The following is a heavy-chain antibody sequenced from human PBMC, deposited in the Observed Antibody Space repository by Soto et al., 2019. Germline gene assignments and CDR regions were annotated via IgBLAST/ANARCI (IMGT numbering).Heavy chain of an antibody. Sequence: QVQLQESGPGLVKPSGTLSLSCAVSGGSISSSHWWTWVRQPPGKGLEWIGEIYHSGSTNYNPSPKRRVPISVDTSRNQFSLNLSSGTAADPAVYYCASSGGGEDYWGQGILVTVSS. D-gene: IGHD3-16*01. CDR2: IYHSGST. CDR1: GGSISSSHW. V-gene: IGHV4-4*02. CDR3: ASSGGGEDY. J-gene: IGHJ4*02.